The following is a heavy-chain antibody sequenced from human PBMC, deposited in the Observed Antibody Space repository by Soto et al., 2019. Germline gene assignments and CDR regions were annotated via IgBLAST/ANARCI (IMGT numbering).Heavy chain of an antibody. CDR2: IKQDGSVK. J-gene: IGHJ4*02. CDR1: GFTFSNDW. D-gene: IGHD4-17*01. Sequence: GGSLRLSCAPSGFTFSNDWMSWVRQAPGQGLEWVDSIKQDGSVKHYVDSAKGLFTISRDNAEKSLHLQMNSLRAEDTAVYYCAKLRGDYTVFDYWGQGARVTVSS. CDR3: AKLRGDYTVFDY. V-gene: IGHV3-7*03.